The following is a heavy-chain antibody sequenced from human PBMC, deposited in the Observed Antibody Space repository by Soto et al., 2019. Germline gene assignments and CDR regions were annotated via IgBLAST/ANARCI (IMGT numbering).Heavy chain of an antibody. CDR2: IYYSGST. J-gene: IGHJ6*02. Sequence: PSETLSLTCTVSGGSISSYYWSWIRQPPGKGLEWIGYIYYSGSTNYNPSLKSRVTISVDTSKNQFSLKLSSVTAADTAVYYCAREGVSSSWXXXYXMDVWGQGTTVTXSS. CDR3: AREGVSSSWXXXYXMDV. V-gene: IGHV4-59*01. CDR1: GGSISSYY. D-gene: IGHD6-13*01.